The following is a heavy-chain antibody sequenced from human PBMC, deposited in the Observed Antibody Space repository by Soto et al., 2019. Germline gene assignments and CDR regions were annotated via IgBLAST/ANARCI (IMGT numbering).Heavy chain of an antibody. CDR3: ASSPAFSSSWYGIPPDPSHGMDV. V-gene: IGHV1-46*01. D-gene: IGHD6-13*01. CDR1: GYTFTSFY. Sequence: QMQLVQSGAEVKRPGASVRVSCKSSGYTFTSFYIHWVRQAPGQGLEWMGIINPSGGITNFAQRFQGRVTMTRDMSTNTLYMELSSLKSDDTAVYYWASSPAFSSSWYGIPPDPSHGMDVWGQGTTVTVS. J-gene: IGHJ6*02. CDR2: INPSGGIT.